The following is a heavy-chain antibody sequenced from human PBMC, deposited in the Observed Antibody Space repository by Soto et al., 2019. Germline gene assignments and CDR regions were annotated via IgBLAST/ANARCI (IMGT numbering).Heavy chain of an antibody. CDR3: ARDMRPSPVTTTGVAY. Sequence: QVQLVQSGAEVQNPGSSVKVSCKASGGTFSSYAISWVRQAPGQGLEWMGVIIPIFGTANYAQKFQGRVTITADESTSTAYMELSSLRSEDTAVYYCARDMRPSPVTTTGVAYWGQGTLVTVSS. V-gene: IGHV1-69*01. CDR1: GGTFSSYA. CDR2: IIPIFGTA. J-gene: IGHJ4*02. D-gene: IGHD4-17*01.